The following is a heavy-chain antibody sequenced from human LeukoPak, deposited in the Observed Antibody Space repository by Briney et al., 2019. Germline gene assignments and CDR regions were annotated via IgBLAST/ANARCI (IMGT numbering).Heavy chain of an antibody. Sequence: SVKVSCKASGGTFSSYAISWVRQAPGQGLEWMGGIIPTFGTANYAQKFQGRVTITADESTSTAYMELSSLRSEDTAVYYCASQDYDSSGYYYLVAAFDIWGQGTMVTVSS. D-gene: IGHD3-22*01. CDR1: GGTFSSYA. J-gene: IGHJ3*02. V-gene: IGHV1-69*13. CDR3: ASQDYDSSGYYYLVAAFDI. CDR2: IIPTFGTA.